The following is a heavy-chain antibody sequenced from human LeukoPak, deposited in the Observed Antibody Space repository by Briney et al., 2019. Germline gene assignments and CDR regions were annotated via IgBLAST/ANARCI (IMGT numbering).Heavy chain of an antibody. CDR3: ARRRADRGVIITLMTFDI. D-gene: IGHD3-10*01. CDR2: IYPGDSDT. J-gene: IGHJ3*02. V-gene: IGHV5-51*01. CDR1: GYSFSSYW. Sequence: GESLKISCKGSGYSFSSYWIAWVRQMPGKGLEWMGIIYPGDSDTTYSPSFQGQVTISADKSINTAYLQWSSLKASDTAMYYCARRRADRGVIITLMTFDIWGQGTMVTVSS.